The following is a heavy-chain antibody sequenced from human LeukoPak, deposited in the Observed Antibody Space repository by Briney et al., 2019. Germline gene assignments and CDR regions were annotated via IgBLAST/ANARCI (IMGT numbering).Heavy chain of an antibody. V-gene: IGHV4-59*01. CDR3: ARVGARWAFDI. J-gene: IGHJ3*02. CDR1: GGSISSYY. D-gene: IGHD3-16*01. Sequence: SETLSLTCTVSGGSISSYYRSWIRQPPGKGLEWIGYIYYSGSTNYNPSLKSRVTISVDTSKNQFSLKLSSVTAADTAVYYCARVGARWAFDIWGHRTMVTVSS. CDR2: IYYSGST.